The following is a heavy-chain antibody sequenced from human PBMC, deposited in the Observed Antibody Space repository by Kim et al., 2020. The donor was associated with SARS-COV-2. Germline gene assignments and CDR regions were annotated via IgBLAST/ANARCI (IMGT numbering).Heavy chain of an antibody. D-gene: IGHD6-6*01. CDR2: SYT. Sequence: SYTNYADSVKGRFTISRDNAKNSLYLQMNSLRAEDTAVYYCARDRVSSDYWGQGTLVTVSS. J-gene: IGHJ4*02. V-gene: IGHV3-11*05. CDR3: ARDRVSSDY.